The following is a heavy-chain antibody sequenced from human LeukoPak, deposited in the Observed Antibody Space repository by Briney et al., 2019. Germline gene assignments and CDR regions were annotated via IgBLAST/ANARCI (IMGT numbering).Heavy chain of an antibody. D-gene: IGHD2/OR15-2a*01. J-gene: IGHJ6*03. Sequence: EPSETLSLTCAVYGGSFSGYYWSWIRQPPGKGLEWIGEINHSGSTNYNPSLKSRVTISVDTSKNQFSLKLSSVTAADTAVYYCARSFLYYYYYVDVWGKGTTATVSS. CDR3: ARSFLYYYYYVDV. CDR1: GGSFSGYY. V-gene: IGHV4-34*01. CDR2: INHSGST.